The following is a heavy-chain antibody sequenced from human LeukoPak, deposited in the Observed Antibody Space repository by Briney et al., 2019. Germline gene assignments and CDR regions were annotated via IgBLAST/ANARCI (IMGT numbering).Heavy chain of an antibody. J-gene: IGHJ6*02. CDR2: INAGNGNT. V-gene: IGHV1-3*01. Sequence: ASVKVSCKASGYTFTSYAMHWVRQAPGQRLEWMGWINAGNGNTKYSQKFQGRVTITRDTSASTAYMELSSLRSEDTAVYYCASYCSSTSCYFSYQTSDYYYGMDVWGQGTTVTVSS. CDR1: GYTFTSYA. D-gene: IGHD2-2*01. CDR3: ASYCSSTSCYFSYQTSDYYYGMDV.